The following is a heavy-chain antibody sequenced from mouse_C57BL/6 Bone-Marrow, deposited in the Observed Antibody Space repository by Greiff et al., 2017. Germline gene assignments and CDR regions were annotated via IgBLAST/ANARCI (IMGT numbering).Heavy chain of an antibody. CDR1: GYTFTDYE. Sequence: QVQLQQSGAELVRPGASVTLSCKASGYTFTDYEMHWVKQTPVHGLAWIGAIDPETGGTAYNQKFKGKAILTADKYSSTAYMELRSLTSEDSAVYYCTRGGWLLRFAYWGQGTLVTVSA. D-gene: IGHD2-3*01. CDR2: IDPETGGT. CDR3: TRGGWLLRFAY. V-gene: IGHV1-15*01. J-gene: IGHJ3*01.